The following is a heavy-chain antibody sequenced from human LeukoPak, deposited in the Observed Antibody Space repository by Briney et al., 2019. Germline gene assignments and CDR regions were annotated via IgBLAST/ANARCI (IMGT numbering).Heavy chain of an antibody. CDR1: GFSFSNYA. D-gene: IGHD1-26*01. CDR2: ISRSGGAT. J-gene: IGHJ4*02. V-gene: IGHV3-23*01. CDR3: AKDEEGGSRGGPFDY. Sequence: GGSLRLSCAASGFSFSNYAMSWVRQAPGKGLEWVSVISRSGGATYYAVSVKGRFTISRDNSKNTVYLQMNSPRDDDTAVYYCAKDEEGGSRGGPFDYWGQGTLVTVSP.